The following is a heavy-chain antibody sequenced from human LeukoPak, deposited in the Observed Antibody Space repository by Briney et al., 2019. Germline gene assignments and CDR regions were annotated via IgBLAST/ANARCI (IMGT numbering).Heavy chain of an antibody. D-gene: IGHD2-15*01. V-gene: IGHV3-23*01. CDR1: GFTFSSYA. J-gene: IGHJ4*02. CDR2: ISGSGGST. CDR3: AKDLSSSSSVVVVAAKHDY. Sequence: GGSLRLSCAASGFTFSSYAMSRVRQAPGKGLEWVSAISGSGGSTYYADSVKGRFTISRDNSKNTLYLQMNSLRAEDTAVYYCAKDLSSSSSVVVVAAKHDYWGQGTLVTVSS.